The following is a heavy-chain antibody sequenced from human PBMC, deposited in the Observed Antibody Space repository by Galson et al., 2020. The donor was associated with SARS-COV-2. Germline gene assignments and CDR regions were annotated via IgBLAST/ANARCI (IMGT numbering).Heavy chain of an antibody. V-gene: IGHV3-20*04. Sequence: GESLKISCAASGVTFDDYGMSWVRQVPGKGLEWVCGINKNGGSTNYADFVRGRFTISRDNAKNSLYLQMNSLRAEDTALYFCARGYLAGPFDIWAQGTMVTVSS. CDR3: ARGYLAGPFDI. J-gene: IGHJ3*02. CDR1: GVTFDDYG. D-gene: IGHD2-2*01. CDR2: INKNGGST.